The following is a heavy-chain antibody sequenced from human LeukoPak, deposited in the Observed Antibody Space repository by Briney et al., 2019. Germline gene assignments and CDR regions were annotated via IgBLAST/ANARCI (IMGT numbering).Heavy chain of an antibody. CDR3: TTDRYDFRSGYHDY. CDR2: IKSKTDGGTT. J-gene: IGHJ4*02. Sequence: GGSLRLSCAASGFTFSNAWMSWVRQAPGKGLEWVGRIKSKTDGGTTDYAAPVKGRFTISRDDSKNTLYLQMNSLKTEDTAVYYCTTDRYDFRSGYHDYWGQGTLVTVSS. D-gene: IGHD3-3*01. CDR1: GFTFSNAW. V-gene: IGHV3-15*01.